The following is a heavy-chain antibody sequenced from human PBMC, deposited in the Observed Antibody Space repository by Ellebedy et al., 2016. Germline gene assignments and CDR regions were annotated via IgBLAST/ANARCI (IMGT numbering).Heavy chain of an antibody. Sequence: GGPLRLSXVASGLNVSRNYMSWVRQAPGKGLEWVAIIYSGGTTYYADSVEGRFTISRDNSKSTVYLQMNSLTAEDTASYYCARDLAWRGMDVWGQGTTVTVSS. CDR1: GLNVSRNY. CDR3: ARDLAWRGMDV. D-gene: IGHD2-21*01. V-gene: IGHV3-53*01. CDR2: IYSGGTT. J-gene: IGHJ6*02.